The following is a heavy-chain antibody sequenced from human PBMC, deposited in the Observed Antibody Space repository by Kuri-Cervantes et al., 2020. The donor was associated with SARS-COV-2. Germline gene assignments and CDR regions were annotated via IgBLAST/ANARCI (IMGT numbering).Heavy chain of an antibody. V-gene: IGHV1-46*01. J-gene: IGHJ3*02. Sequence: ASVKVSCKASGYTFTSYYMHWVRQAPGQGLEWMGIINPSGGSTSYAQKFQGRVTMTRDTSTSTVYMELSSLRSEDTAVYYCARDAQPSTFDRYYDSSGYYYGVAFDIWGQGTMVPSPQ. D-gene: IGHD3-22*01. CDR1: GYTFTSYY. CDR3: ARDAQPSTFDRYYDSSGYYYGVAFDI. CDR2: INPSGGST.